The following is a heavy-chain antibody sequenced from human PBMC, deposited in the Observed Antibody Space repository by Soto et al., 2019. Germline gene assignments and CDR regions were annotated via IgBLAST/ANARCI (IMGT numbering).Heavy chain of an antibody. CDR2: INHSGST. V-gene: IGHV4-34*08. CDR3: AIWFVV. Sequence: PETLRHPYGGYGGMFSSYSWGGIRQPPGKGLEWIGEINHSGSTNYNPSLKSRVTISVDTSKNQFSLKLSSVTAADTAVYYCAIWFVVWGQGTTVT. CDR1: GGMFSSYS. J-gene: IGHJ6*02. D-gene: IGHD3-10*01.